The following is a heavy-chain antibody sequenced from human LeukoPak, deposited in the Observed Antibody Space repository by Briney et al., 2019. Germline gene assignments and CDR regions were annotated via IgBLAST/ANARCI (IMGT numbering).Heavy chain of an antibody. V-gene: IGHV1-46*03. CDR2: TNPSGGST. Sequence: ASVKVSCKASGYTFANYSMHWVRQAPGQGLEWMGITNPSGGSTNYAQRFQGRVTMTRDTSTTTVYMELSSLRTEDTAVYYCARGDCSGETCYINWGQGTLVTVSS. CDR1: GYTFANYS. D-gene: IGHD2-15*01. J-gene: IGHJ4*02. CDR3: ARGDCSGETCYIN.